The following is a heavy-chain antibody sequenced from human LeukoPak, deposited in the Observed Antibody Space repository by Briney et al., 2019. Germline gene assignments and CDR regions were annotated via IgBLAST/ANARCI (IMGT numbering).Heavy chain of an antibody. CDR2: MNPNSGDT. Sequence: GASVKVSCKASGYTFTSYDINWVRQATGQGLEWMGWMNPNSGDTGYAQKFQGRVTMTMNTSISTAYMELSSLRSEDTAVYYCARGGRRLVAGLLSYWGQGTLVTVSS. V-gene: IGHV1-8*01. J-gene: IGHJ4*02. D-gene: IGHD2-15*01. CDR3: ARGGRRLVAGLLSY. CDR1: GYTFTSYD.